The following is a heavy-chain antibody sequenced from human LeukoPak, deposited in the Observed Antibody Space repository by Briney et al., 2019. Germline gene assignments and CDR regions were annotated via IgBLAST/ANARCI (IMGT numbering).Heavy chain of an antibody. CDR3: ARPRYAGGIDAFYI. D-gene: IGHD5-12*01. J-gene: IGHJ3*02. CDR1: GGSISSGGYY. CDR2: IYYSGST. V-gene: IGHV4-31*03. Sequence: PSETLSLTCTVSGGSISSGGYYWSWIRQHPGKGLEWIGYIYYSGSTYYNPSLKSRVTISVDTSKNQFSLKLSSVTAADTAIYYCARPRYAGGIDAFYIWGPGTMVTVSS.